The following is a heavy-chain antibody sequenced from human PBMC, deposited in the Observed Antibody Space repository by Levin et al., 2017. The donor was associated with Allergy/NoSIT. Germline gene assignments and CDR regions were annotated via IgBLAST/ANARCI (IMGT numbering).Heavy chain of an antibody. CDR1: GFTFSSYA. V-gene: IGHV3-23*01. J-gene: IGHJ4*02. CDR2: ISGSGGST. CDR3: AKMGGHRWLQSLGEDY. Sequence: GGSLRLSCAASGFTFSSYAMSWVRQAPGKGLEWVSAISGSGGSTYYADSVKGRFTISRDNSKNTLYLQMNSLRAEDTAVYYCAKMGGHRWLQSLGEDYWGQGTLVTVSS. D-gene: IGHD5-24*01.